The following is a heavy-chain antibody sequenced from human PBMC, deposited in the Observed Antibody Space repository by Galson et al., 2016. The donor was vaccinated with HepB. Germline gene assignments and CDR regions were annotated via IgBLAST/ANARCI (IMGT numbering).Heavy chain of an antibody. D-gene: IGHD4-17*01. CDR1: GYTFTGYY. CDR2: INPNSGGT. CDR3: ARVTVWGLYSQQ. V-gene: IGHV1-2*02. J-gene: IGHJ1*01. Sequence: SVKVSCKASGYTFTGYYMHWVRQAPGQGLEWMGWINPNSGGTNYAQTFQGRVTMTRDTSISTAYMELSRLRSDDTAVYYCARVTVWGLYSQQWGQGTLVIVSS.